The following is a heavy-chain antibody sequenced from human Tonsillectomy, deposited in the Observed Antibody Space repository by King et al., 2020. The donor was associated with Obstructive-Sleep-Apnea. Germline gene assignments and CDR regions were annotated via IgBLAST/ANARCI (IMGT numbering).Heavy chain of an antibody. Sequence: QLVQSGAEVKKPGASVKVSCKASGYTFTGYYMHWVLQAPGQGLEWIGWISPNSGGTNYTREFQGSVTMTRDTSISTAYMELSSLRSDDTAVYFCARDRDQYSSSTFQHWGQGTLVTVSS. V-gene: IGHV1-2*02. CDR3: ARDRDQYSSSTFQH. D-gene: IGHD6-6*01. CDR2: ISPNSGGT. J-gene: IGHJ1*01. CDR1: GYTFTGYY.